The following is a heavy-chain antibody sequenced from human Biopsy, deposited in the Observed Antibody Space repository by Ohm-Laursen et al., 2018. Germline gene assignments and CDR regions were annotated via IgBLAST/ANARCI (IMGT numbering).Heavy chain of an antibody. CDR1: GGSISSSTTYY. J-gene: IGHJ5*02. CDR3: ARHPTGFWFDP. V-gene: IGHV4-39*01. CDR2: IYNTETT. Sequence: SETLSLTCTVSGGSISSSTTYYWAWLRQPPGKALEWIGRIYNTETTFYNPSVKSRVPISVDTSTNQFSLKVSSGTAADTALYFCARHPTGFWFDPWGHGTLVTVSS.